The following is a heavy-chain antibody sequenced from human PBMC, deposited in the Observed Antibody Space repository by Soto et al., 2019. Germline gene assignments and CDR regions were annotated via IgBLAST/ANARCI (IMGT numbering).Heavy chain of an antibody. V-gene: IGHV3-21*01. J-gene: IGHJ6*02. Sequence: GGSLRLSCAASGFTFSSYSMNWVRQAPGKGLEWISSISSSSSYIYYADSVKGRFTISRDNAKNSLYLQMNSLRAEDTAVYYCARDVGATTWHRYYYGMDVWGQGTTVTVSS. CDR3: ARDVGATTWHRYYYGMDV. CDR1: GFTFSSYS. CDR2: ISSSSSYI. D-gene: IGHD1-26*01.